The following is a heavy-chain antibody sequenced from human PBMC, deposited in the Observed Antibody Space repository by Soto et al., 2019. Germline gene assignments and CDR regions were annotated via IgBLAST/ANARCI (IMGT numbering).Heavy chain of an antibody. Sequence: ASVKVSCKASGYTFTSYDINWVRQATGQGLEWMGWMNPNSGNTGYAQKFQGRVTMTRNTSISTAYMELSSLRSEDTAVYYCARVSPYRSSWVASFDIWGKGKMVTVPS. CDR3: ARVSPYRSSWVASFDI. V-gene: IGHV1-8*01. CDR1: GYTFTSYD. CDR2: MNPNSGNT. J-gene: IGHJ3*02. D-gene: IGHD6-13*01.